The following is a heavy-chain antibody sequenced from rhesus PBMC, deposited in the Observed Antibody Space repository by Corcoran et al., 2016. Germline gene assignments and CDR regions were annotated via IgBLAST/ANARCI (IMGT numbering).Heavy chain of an antibody. CDR1: GGSISDSYR. J-gene: IGHJ3*01. V-gene: IGHV4S10*01. CDR2: IYGSITSN. CDR3: ARESWAFYF. Sequence: QLQLQESGPGVVKHSETLSLTCAVSGGSISDSYRWSCIRQPPGKGLAWFGYIYGSITSNNYNPSLKSRVTIAKDTSKNQFSLKLSSVTAADTAVYYCARESWAFYFWGQGLRVTVSS.